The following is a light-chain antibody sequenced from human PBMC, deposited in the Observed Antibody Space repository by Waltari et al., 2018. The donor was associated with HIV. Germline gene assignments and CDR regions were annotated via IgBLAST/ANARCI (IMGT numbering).Light chain of an antibody. CDR1: QSVSNTF. Sequence: IVLTQSPGTLSLFPGERATLSCRASQSVSNTFLAWYQQRPDQAPRLLIFDASTRATGIPARFSGSGSGTDFTLTTSRLEPEDFAVYYCQQYATSPYNFGQGTKLEIK. CDR2: DAS. CDR3: QQYATSPYN. V-gene: IGKV3-20*01. J-gene: IGKJ2*01.